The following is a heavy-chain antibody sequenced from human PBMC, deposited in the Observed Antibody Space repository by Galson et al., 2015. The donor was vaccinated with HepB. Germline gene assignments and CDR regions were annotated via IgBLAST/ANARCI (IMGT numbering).Heavy chain of an antibody. J-gene: IGHJ4*02. D-gene: IGHD6-19*01. V-gene: IGHV3-30*18. CDR3: AKDPYLYSALAGTMAGFDY. CDR1: GFPFSNYG. CDR2: ISYDGSNK. Sequence: SLRLSCAASGFPFSNYGMHWVRQAPGKGLEWVAVISYDGSNKYYADSVKGRFTISRDNSQNTLYLQMNSLRAEDTALYSCAKDPYLYSALAGTMAGFDYWGQGTLVTVSS.